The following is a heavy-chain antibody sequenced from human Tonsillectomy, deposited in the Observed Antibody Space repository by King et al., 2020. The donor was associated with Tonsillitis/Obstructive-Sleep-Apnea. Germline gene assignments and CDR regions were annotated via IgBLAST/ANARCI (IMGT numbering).Heavy chain of an antibody. Sequence: VQLPQWGAGLLKPSETLSLTCAVYGRSFSGYYWSWIRQPPGKGLEWIGEINHSGSTNYNPSLKSRITISVDTSKNQFSRKLSPVTAADTAVYYCAGEVVITTGEYFQEWGQGTLVTVSS. CDR1: GRSFSGYY. CDR2: INHSGST. CDR3: AGEVVITTGEYFQE. J-gene: IGHJ1*01. D-gene: IGHD3-22*01. V-gene: IGHV4-34*01.